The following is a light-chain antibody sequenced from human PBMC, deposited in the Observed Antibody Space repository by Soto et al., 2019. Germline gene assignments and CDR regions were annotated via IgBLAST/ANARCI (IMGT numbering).Light chain of an antibody. CDR2: DVN. Sequence: QSALTQPRSVSGSPGQSVTISCTGTSSDVGGYNYVSWYQQHPGKAPKLMMYDVNTRPSGVPDRFSGSKSGNTASLTISGLQSEDEADYYCCSYAGSYTLVFGTGTKVTVL. CDR3: CSYAGSYTLV. J-gene: IGLJ1*01. V-gene: IGLV2-11*01. CDR1: SSDVGGYNY.